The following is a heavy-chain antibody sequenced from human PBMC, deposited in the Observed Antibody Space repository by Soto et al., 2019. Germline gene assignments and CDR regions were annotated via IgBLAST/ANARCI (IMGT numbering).Heavy chain of an antibody. V-gene: IGHV4-30-4*01. D-gene: IGHD3-22*01. Sequence: SETLSLTCTVSGGSISSGDYYWSWIRQPPGKGLEWIGYIYYSGSTYYNPSLKSRVTISVDTSKNQFSLKLSSVTAADTAVYYCARGLSSGWESGLDYWGQGTLVTVSS. CDR3: ARGLSSGWESGLDY. J-gene: IGHJ4*02. CDR1: GGSISSGDYY. CDR2: IYYSGST.